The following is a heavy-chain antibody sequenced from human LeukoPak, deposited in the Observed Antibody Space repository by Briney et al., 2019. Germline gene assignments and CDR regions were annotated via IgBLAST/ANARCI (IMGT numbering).Heavy chain of an antibody. CDR2: IYYGGNT. CDR1: GVSISSSSSY. J-gene: IGHJ4*02. V-gene: IGHV4-39*07. CDR3: AGDGTSLNLAEFDF. D-gene: IGHD1-14*01. Sequence: PSETLSLTCSVSGVSISSSSSYWGWIRQPPGKGLEWIGSIYYGGNTYYNPSLKSRVTISVDTSKNQFSLKLTSVTAADTAVYYCAGDGTSLNLAEFDFWGQGTLVTVAS.